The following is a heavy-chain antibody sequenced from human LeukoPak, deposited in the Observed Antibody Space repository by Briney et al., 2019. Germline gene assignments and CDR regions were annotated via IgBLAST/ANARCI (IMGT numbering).Heavy chain of an antibody. Sequence: GGSLRLSCAASGFTFSSYWMSWVRQAPGKGLEWVANIKQDGSEKYYVDSVKGRFTISRDNAKNSLYLQMNSLRAEDTAVYYCAGYRAARFFPHFAFGYWGQGTLVTVSS. CDR1: GFTFSSYW. D-gene: IGHD6-6*01. J-gene: IGHJ4*02. CDR3: AGYRAARFFPHFAFGY. CDR2: IKQDGSEK. V-gene: IGHV3-7*01.